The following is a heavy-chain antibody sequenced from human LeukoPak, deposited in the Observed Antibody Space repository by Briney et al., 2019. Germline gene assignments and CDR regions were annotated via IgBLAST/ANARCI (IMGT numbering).Heavy chain of an antibody. Sequence: SVKVSCKASGYTFTDYYLHWVRQAPGQGLEWMGWIHPNSGGTNYAQKFQGRVAMTRDTSISTAYMELSSLRSDDTAVYYCARLAAVPGWGQGTLVTVSS. V-gene: IGHV1-2*02. J-gene: IGHJ1*01. CDR3: ARLAAVPG. CDR1: GYTFTDYY. CDR2: IHPNSGGT. D-gene: IGHD6-19*01.